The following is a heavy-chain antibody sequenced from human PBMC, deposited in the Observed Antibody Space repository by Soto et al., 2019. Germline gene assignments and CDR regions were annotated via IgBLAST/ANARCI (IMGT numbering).Heavy chain of an antibody. V-gene: IGHV5-51*01. D-gene: IGHD3-10*01. CDR2: IYPGDSDT. CDR1: GYSFTSYW. CDR3: ASLRDYYGSGSYQPYLDY. Sequence: PGESLKISCKGSGYSFTSYWIGWVRQMPGKGLEWMGIIYPGDSDTRYSPSFQGQVTISADKSISTAYLQWSSLKASDTAMYYCASLRDYYGSGSYQPYLDYWGQGTLVTVSS. J-gene: IGHJ4*02.